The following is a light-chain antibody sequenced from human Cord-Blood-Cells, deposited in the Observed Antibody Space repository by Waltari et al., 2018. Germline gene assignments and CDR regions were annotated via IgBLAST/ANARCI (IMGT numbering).Light chain of an antibody. CDR3: QSYDSSLSGSV. Sequence: QSVLTQPPSVSGAPGQRVPISCTGSSSNLGAGYHLHWYQQLPGTAPKLLIYGNSNRPSGVPDRFSGSKSGTSASLAITGLQAEDEADYYCQSYDSSLSGSVFGGGTKLTVL. CDR2: GNS. J-gene: IGLJ3*02. CDR1: SSNLGAGYH. V-gene: IGLV1-40*01.